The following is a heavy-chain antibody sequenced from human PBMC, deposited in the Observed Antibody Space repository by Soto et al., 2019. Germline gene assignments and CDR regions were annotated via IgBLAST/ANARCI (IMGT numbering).Heavy chain of an antibody. CDR1: GYTFTSYA. CDR2: FDPEDGET. Sequence: ASVKVSCKASGYTFTSYAMHWVRQVPGKGLEWMGGFDPEDGETIYAQKFQGRVTMTEDTSTDTAYMELSSLRSEDTAVYYCAIDYNLYSSSARYALDIWGQGTMVTVSS. CDR3: AIDYNLYSSSARYALDI. V-gene: IGHV1-24*01. J-gene: IGHJ3*02. D-gene: IGHD6-6*01.